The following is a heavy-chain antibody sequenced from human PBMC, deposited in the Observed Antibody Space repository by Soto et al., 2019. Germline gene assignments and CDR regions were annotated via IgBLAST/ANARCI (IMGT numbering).Heavy chain of an antibody. CDR1: GGSISSSSYY. CDR3: GRQSGEEYYDILTGYYKAGNWFDP. V-gene: IGHV4-39*01. J-gene: IGHJ5*02. Sequence: PSETLSLTCTVSGGSISSSSYYWGWIRQPPGKGLEWIGSIYYSGSTYYNPSLKSRVTISVDTSKNQFSLKLSSVTAADTAVYYCGRQSGEEYYDILTGYYKAGNWFDPWGQGTLVTVSS. CDR2: IYYSGST. D-gene: IGHD3-9*01.